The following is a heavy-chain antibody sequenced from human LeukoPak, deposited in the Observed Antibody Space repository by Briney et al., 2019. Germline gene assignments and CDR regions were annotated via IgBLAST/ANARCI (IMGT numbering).Heavy chain of an antibody. CDR1: GFTFSSYA. J-gene: IGHJ4*02. CDR2: ISGSGGST. D-gene: IGHD4-23*01. Sequence: GGSLRLSCAPSGFTFSSYAMTWVRQAPGTGLEWVTAISGSGGSTYYAESVKGRFTIPRDNSKNTLYLQMNSPRADDTAVYYCAKRPDYGGNSWGQGTLVTVSS. V-gene: IGHV3-23*01. CDR3: AKRPDYGGNS.